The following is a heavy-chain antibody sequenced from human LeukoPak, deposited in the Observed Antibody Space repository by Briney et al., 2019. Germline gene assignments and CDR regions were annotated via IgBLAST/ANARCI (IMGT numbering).Heavy chain of an antibody. CDR1: GFTFSSYG. Sequence: GGSLRLSCAASGFTFSSYGMNWVRQAPGKGLEWVSSISSSSSYIYYADSVKGRFTISRDNAKNSLYLQMNSLRAEDTAVYYCARDLIIAAAGDNFDYWGQGTLVTVSS. V-gene: IGHV3-21*01. J-gene: IGHJ4*02. D-gene: IGHD6-13*01. CDR2: ISSSSSYI. CDR3: ARDLIIAAAGDNFDY.